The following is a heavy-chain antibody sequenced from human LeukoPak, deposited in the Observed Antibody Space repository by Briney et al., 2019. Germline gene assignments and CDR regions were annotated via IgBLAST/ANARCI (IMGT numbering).Heavy chain of an antibody. J-gene: IGHJ4*02. CDR3: AKTSLSKTIDY. CDR2: IRGSGDST. Sequence: GGSLRLSCGASGFSSYGMSWVRQAPGKGLEWVSGIRGSGDSTYYADSVKGRFTISRDNSKNTLYLQMNSLRAEDTAVYYCAKTSLSKTIDYWGQGTLVTVSS. CDR1: GFSSYG. D-gene: IGHD3-3*02. V-gene: IGHV3-23*01.